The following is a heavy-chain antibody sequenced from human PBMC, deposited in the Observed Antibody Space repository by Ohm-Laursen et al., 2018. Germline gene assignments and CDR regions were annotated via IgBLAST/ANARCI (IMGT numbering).Heavy chain of an antibody. J-gene: IGHJ4*02. D-gene: IGHD5-18*01. Sequence: SLRLSCAASGFTFSDYYMSWIRQAPGKGLEWVSYISSSGSTIYYADSVKGRFTISRDNSKNTLYLQMNSLRAEDTAVYYCASVDTAMAEYYFDYWGQGTPVTVPS. CDR3: ASVDTAMAEYYFDY. CDR1: GFTFSDYY. V-gene: IGHV3-11*01. CDR2: ISSSGSTI.